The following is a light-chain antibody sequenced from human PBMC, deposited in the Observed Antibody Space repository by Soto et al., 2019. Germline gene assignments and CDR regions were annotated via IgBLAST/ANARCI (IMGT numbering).Light chain of an antibody. V-gene: IGLV1-47*01. CDR1: SSNIGGNY. CDR3: AAWDDSLSGVV. J-gene: IGLJ2*01. Sequence: QSVLTQPPSASGTPGQRVTISCSGSSSNIGGNYVSWYQQLPGTAPKLLIYKNNQRPSGVPDRFSGSKSGTSASLAISGLRSEDEADYYCAAWDDSLSGVVFGRGTKLTVL. CDR2: KNN.